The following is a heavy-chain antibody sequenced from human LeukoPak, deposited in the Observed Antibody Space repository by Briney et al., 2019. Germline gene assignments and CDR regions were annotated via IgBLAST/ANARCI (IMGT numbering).Heavy chain of an antibody. D-gene: IGHD1-26*01. Sequence: GRSLRLSCAASGFTFSSYGMHWVRQAPGKGLEWVAVIWYDGSNKYYADSVKGRFTISRDNSKNTLYLQMNSLRAEDTAVYYCARVRSRYSGSYHAFHIWGQGTMVTVSS. CDR3: ARVRSRYSGSYHAFHI. CDR2: IWYDGSNK. CDR1: GFTFSSYG. V-gene: IGHV3-33*01. J-gene: IGHJ3*02.